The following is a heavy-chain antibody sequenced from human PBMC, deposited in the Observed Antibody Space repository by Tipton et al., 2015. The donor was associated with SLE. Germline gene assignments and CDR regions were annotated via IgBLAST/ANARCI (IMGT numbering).Heavy chain of an antibody. D-gene: IGHD3-3*01. V-gene: IGHV3-23*01. CDR3: ARRDYWSAYYFDN. CDR1: GFTFSPYG. CDR2: ISDSGATT. Sequence: SLRLSCAASGFTFSPYGMSWVRQAPGKGLEWVSGISDSGATTYYADSVKGRFTISRGNSKNTLHLQMNSVTAEDTAVYYCARRDYWSAYYFDNWGQGTLVTVSS. J-gene: IGHJ4*02.